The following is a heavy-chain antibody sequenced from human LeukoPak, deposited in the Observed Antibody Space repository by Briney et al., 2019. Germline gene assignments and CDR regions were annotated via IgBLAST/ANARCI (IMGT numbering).Heavy chain of an antibody. CDR3: ARVSGITWGDYFHH. V-gene: IGHV4-31*03. D-gene: IGHD3-10*01. J-gene: IGHJ4*02. CDR1: GGSISSGGYH. CDR2: IYNSGRT. Sequence: PSETLSLTCTVAGGSISSGGYHWRWARQHPGKGLDWIGHIYNSGRTYYNPSLKSRVTISVDTSKNQFSLKLSSVAAADTAVYYCARVSGITWGDYFHHWGQGTLATVSS.